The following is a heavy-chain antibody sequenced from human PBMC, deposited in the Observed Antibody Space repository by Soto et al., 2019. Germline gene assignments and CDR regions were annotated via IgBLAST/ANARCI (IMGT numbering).Heavy chain of an antibody. CDR3: ARDGRGFDY. Sequence: EVQLVESGGGLVQPGGSLRLSCAASGFTFSDHYMDWVRQAPGKGLEWVGRTRNKANSYTTEYAASVKGRFTISRDDSKKSLYLQMNSLKTEDTAVYYCARDGRGFDYWGQGTLVTVSS. J-gene: IGHJ4*02. CDR2: TRNKANSYTT. CDR1: GFTFSDHY. D-gene: IGHD1-1*01. V-gene: IGHV3-72*01.